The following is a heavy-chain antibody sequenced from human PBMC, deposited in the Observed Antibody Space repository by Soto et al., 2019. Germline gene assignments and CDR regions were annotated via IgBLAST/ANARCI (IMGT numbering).Heavy chain of an antibody. CDR3: AIWGGQVATIHYYYGMDV. Sequence: PGESLKISCKGSGYSFTSYWISWVRQMPGKGLEWMGRIDPSDSYTNYSPSFQGHVTISADKSISTAYLQWSSLKASDTAMYYCAIWGGQVATIHYYYGMDVWGQGTTVTVSS. J-gene: IGHJ6*02. D-gene: IGHD5-12*01. CDR2: IDPSDSYT. V-gene: IGHV5-10-1*01. CDR1: GYSFTSYW.